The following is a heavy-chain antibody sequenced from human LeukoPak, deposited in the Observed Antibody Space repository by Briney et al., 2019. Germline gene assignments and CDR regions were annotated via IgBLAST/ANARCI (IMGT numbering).Heavy chain of an antibody. CDR1: GDSIKSTSYY. J-gene: IGHJ4*02. CDR2: INYSGST. V-gene: IGHV4-39*07. Sequence: SETLSLTCIVSGDSIKSTSYYWGWIRQPPGKGLEWIGSINYSGSTYYSPSLKSRVTISIDASKNQFSLKVTSVTAADTAVYYCARVMGAGLSFFDYWGQGTLVTVSS. D-gene: IGHD1-26*01. CDR3: ARVMGAGLSFFDY.